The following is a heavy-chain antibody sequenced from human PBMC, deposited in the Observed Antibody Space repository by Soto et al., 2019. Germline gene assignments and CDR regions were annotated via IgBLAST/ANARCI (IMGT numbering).Heavy chain of an antibody. D-gene: IGHD6-13*01. CDR3: ARAWTATAGWANWFDR. CDR1: GDSISSSSYY. CDR2: IYYNGST. Sequence: PSETLSLTCTVSGDSISSSSYYWGWIRQPPGKGLEWIGSIYYNGSTYYNPSLKSRVTISVDTSRNQFSLKLSSVAAADTAVYYCARAWTATAGWANWFDRWGQGTLVTVSS. V-gene: IGHV4-39*01. J-gene: IGHJ5*02.